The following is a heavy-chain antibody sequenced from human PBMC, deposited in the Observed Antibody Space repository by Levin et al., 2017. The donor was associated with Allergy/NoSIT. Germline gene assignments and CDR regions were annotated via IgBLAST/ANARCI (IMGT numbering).Heavy chain of an antibody. CDR3: ARQLGNFWSGYNYFDY. J-gene: IGHJ4*02. CDR2: ISSSGSTI. D-gene: IGHD3-3*01. CDR1: GFTFSSYE. Sequence: GGSLRLSCAASGFTFSSYEMNWVRQAPGKGLEWVSYISSSGSTIYYADSVKGRFTISRDNAKNSLYLQMYSLRAEDTAVYYCARQLGNFWSGYNYFDYWGQGTLVTVSS. V-gene: IGHV3-48*03.